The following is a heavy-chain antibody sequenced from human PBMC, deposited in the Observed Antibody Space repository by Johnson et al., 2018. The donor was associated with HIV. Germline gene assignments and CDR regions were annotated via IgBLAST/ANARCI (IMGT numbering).Heavy chain of an antibody. CDR3: ARDRGGAARDAFDI. CDR2: ISYDGSNK. D-gene: IGHD3-10*01. Sequence: QVQLVESGGGLVKPGGSLRLSCGASGFTFADYGMSWVRQAPGKGLEWVAVISYDGSNKYYADSVKGRFTISSDNAKNSLYLQRNSLRAEDTAWYYCARDRGGAARDAFDIWGQGTMVTVSS. CDR1: GFTFADYG. J-gene: IGHJ3*02. V-gene: IGHV3-30*03.